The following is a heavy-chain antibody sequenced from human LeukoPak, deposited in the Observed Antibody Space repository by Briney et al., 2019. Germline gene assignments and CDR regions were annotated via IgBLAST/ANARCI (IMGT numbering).Heavy chain of an antibody. D-gene: IGHD3-3*01. CDR2: ISAYNGNT. CDR3: AWGPYDFWSGYYGP. V-gene: IGHV1-18*01. J-gene: IGHJ5*02. CDR1: GYTFTSYG. Sequence: ASVKVSCKASGYTFTSYGISWVRQAPGQGLEWMGWISAYNGNTNYAQKLQGRVTMTTDTSTSTAYMELRSLRSGDTAVYYCAWGPYDFWSGYYGPWGQGTLVTVSS.